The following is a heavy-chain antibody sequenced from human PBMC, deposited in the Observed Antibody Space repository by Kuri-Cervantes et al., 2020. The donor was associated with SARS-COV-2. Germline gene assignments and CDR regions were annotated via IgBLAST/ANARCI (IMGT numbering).Heavy chain of an antibody. CDR2: ISGSGGST. J-gene: IGHJ6*03. CDR1: GFTFSSYA. Sequence: GGSLRLSCAASGFTFSSYAMSWVRQAPGKGLEWVSAISGSGGSTYYADSVKGRFTISRDNAKNSLYLQMNSLRAEDTAVYYCARTFMGYYYYMDVWGKGTTVTVSS. CDR3: ARTFMGYYYYMDV. D-gene: IGHD3-3*02. V-gene: IGHV3-23*01.